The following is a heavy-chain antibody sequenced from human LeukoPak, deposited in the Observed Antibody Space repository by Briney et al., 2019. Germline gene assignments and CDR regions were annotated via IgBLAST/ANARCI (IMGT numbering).Heavy chain of an antibody. V-gene: IGHV4-34*01. D-gene: IGHD1-26*01. CDR3: ARLLVGANAFDI. J-gene: IGHJ3*02. Sequence: PSETLSLTCAVYGGSFSGYYWSWIRQPPGKGLEWIGEINHSGSTNYNPSLKSRVTISVDTSKNQFSLKLSSVAAADTAVYYCARLLVGANAFDIWGQGTMVTVSS. CDR2: INHSGST. CDR1: GGSFSGYY.